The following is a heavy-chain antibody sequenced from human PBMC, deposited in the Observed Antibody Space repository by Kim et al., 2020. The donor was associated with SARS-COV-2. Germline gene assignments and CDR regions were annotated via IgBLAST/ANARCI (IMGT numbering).Heavy chain of an antibody. V-gene: IGHV3-33*01. Sequence: GGSLRLSCAASGFTFSSYGIHWVRQAPGKGLEWVAVIWFDGINKYYADSVKGRFTISRDNSKNTLYLQMNSLRGEDTAVYYCARDRGTSGSYYPPIFFFDYWGQGTLVTVSS. D-gene: IGHD3-10*01. CDR2: IWFDGINK. J-gene: IGHJ4*02. CDR3: ARDRGTSGSYYPPIFFFDY. CDR1: GFTFSSYG.